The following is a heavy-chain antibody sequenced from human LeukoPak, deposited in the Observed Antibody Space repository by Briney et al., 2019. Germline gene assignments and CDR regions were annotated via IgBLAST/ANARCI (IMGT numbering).Heavy chain of an antibody. CDR2: SYSGGRT. V-gene: IGHV3-53*01. CDR1: GFIVSSNY. J-gene: IGHJ3*02. D-gene: IGHD3-10*01. CDR3: ARGLGRELDGAFDI. Sequence: GGSLRLSCAASGFIVSSNYMSWVRQAPGKGLELVSVSYSGGRTYYADSVKGRFTISRDNSRNALYLQMKSLRAEDTAVYYCARGLGRELDGAFDIWGQGTMVTVSS.